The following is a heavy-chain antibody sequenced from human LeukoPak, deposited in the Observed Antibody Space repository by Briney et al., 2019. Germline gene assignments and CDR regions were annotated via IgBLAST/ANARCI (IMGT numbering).Heavy chain of an antibody. V-gene: IGHV1-18*01. CDR2: ISTYDGTT. D-gene: IGHD6-6*01. CDR3: VRDGGRSIAARPGFDY. CDR1: GGTFSSYA. Sequence: ASVKVSCKASGGTFSSYAINWVRQAPGQGLEWMGWISTYDGTTYYAQMLQGRVTMTRDTSTSTAYMELRSLRSDDTAVYYCVRDGGRSIAARPGFDYWGQGTLVTVSS. J-gene: IGHJ4*02.